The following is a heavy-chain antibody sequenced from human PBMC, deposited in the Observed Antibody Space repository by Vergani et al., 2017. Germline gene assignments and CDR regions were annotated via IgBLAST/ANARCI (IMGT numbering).Heavy chain of an antibody. J-gene: IGHJ4*02. D-gene: IGHD2-15*01. CDR2: IYYSGST. CDR1: GGSISSSSYY. CDR3: ARRTDCSGGSCYSWALFDY. V-gene: IGHV4-39*01. Sequence: QLQLQESGPGLVKPSETLSLTCTVSGGSISSSSYYWGWIRQPPGKGLEWIGSIYYSGSTYYNPSLKSRVTRSVETSKNQFSLKLSSVTAADTAVYYCARRTDCSGGSCYSWALFDYWGQGTLVTVSS.